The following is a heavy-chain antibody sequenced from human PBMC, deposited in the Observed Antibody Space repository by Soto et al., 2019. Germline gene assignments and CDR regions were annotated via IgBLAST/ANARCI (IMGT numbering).Heavy chain of an antibody. CDR1: GGTFSSYA. D-gene: IGHD2-2*01. CDR3: ASSQGSSTSLEIYYYYYYGMDV. V-gene: IGHV1-69*01. J-gene: IGHJ6*02. CDR2: IIPISETT. Sequence: QVQLVQSGAEVKKPGSSVQVSCKASGGTFSSYAISWVRQAPGQGLEWMGGIIPISETTNYAQKFQGRVTITADECKSTAYMELSSLRSADTAVYYCASSQGSSTSLEIYYYYYYGMDVWGQGTTVTVSS.